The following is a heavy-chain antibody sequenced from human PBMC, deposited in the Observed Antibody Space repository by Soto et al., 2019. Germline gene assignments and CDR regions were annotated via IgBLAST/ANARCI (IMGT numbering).Heavy chain of an antibody. CDR1: GGPFTSNHL. D-gene: IGHD1-7*01. CDR2: IYRTGST. CDR3: ASRDPGTSVDY. V-gene: IGHV4-4*02. Sequence: SETLALACAASGGPFTSNHLWTWGREPPGQGPEWIGEIYRTGSTNHNPSLKSRVTISLDKSEKQIGLKVTSLTAADTAVYYCASRDPGTSVDYWGQGTLVTVSS. J-gene: IGHJ4*02.